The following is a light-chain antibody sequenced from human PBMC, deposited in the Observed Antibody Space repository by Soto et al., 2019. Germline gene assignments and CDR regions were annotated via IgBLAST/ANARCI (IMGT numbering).Light chain of an antibody. V-gene: IGKV3-11*01. CDR3: QQRSNS. Sequence: EIVLTQSPATLSLSPGERATLSCRASQSVSSYLAWYQQKPGQATRLLIYDASNRATGIPARFSGSGSVTDFTLTISSLEPEDFAVYYCQQRSNSFGPGTKVDIK. CDR1: QSVSSY. J-gene: IGKJ3*01. CDR2: DAS.